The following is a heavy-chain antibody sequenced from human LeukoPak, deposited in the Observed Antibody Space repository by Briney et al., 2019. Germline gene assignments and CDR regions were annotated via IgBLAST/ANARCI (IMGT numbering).Heavy chain of an antibody. CDR1: GYTFTSYD. J-gene: IGHJ6*03. V-gene: IGHV1-8*03. D-gene: IGHD3-22*01. CDR3: ARGVDYYDSSGYGHYMDV. Sequence: ASVKVSCKASGYTFTSYDINWVRQATGQGLEWMGWMNPNSGNTGYAQKFQGRVTITRNTSISTAYMELSSLRSEDTAVYYCARGVDYYDSSGYGHYMDVWGKGTTVTVSS. CDR2: MNPNSGNT.